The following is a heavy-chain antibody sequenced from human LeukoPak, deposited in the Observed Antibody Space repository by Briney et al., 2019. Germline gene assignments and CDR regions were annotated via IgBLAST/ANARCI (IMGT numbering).Heavy chain of an antibody. CDR3: ARERLVLAGNFDY. Sequence: PSLTLSLTCAISGDSVSSNSAAWSWFRQSPSRGLEWLGRTYYRSKWYDDYAISVKSRITINPDTSKNQFSLHLNSVSPEDTAVYFCARERLVLAGNFDYWGQGTLVTVSS. CDR1: GDSVSSNSAA. CDR2: TYYRSKWYD. V-gene: IGHV6-1*01. D-gene: IGHD6-19*01. J-gene: IGHJ4*02.